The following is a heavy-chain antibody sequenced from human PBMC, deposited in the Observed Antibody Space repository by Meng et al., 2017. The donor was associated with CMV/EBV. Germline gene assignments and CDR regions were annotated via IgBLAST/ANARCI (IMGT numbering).Heavy chain of an antibody. CDR2: INHSGST. J-gene: IGHJ4*02. Sequence: GSLRLSCAVFGGSFSGYYWSWIRQPPGKGLEWIGEINHSGSTNHNLSLKSRVTISVGTSKNQFSLKLSSVTAADTAVYYCARGPSSGWYWGWGQGTLVTVSS. CDR1: GGSFSGYY. CDR3: ARGPSSGWYWG. V-gene: IGHV4-34*01. D-gene: IGHD6-19*01.